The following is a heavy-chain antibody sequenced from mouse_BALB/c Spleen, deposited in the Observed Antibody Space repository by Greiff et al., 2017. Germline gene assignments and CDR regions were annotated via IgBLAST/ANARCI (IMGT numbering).Heavy chain of an antibody. D-gene: IGHD2-1*01. Sequence: EVQLQQSGPELVKPGASVKMSCKASGYTFTSYVMHWVKQKPGQGLEWIGYINPYNDGTKYNEKFKGKATLTSDKSSSTAYMELSSLTSEDSAVYYCARSGGNYLFAYWGQGTLVTVSA. CDR2: INPYNDGT. J-gene: IGHJ3*01. V-gene: IGHV1-14*01. CDR1: GYTFTSYV. CDR3: ARSGGNYLFAY.